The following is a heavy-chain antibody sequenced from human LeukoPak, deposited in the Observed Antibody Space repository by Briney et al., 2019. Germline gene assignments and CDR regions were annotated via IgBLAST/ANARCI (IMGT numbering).Heavy chain of an antibody. Sequence: SVTVSCKASGGTFSSYAIGWVRQPPGQGLGGMGRIIPILGIANYVQKFQGRVTITADKSTSTVYMELRRLRTEDTAVYYCASVLGYCSGGSCYKHFDYWVQGTLVTVSA. D-gene: IGHD2-15*01. J-gene: IGHJ4*02. CDR1: GGTFSSYA. CDR2: IIPILGIA. V-gene: IGHV1-69*04. CDR3: ASVLGYCSGGSCYKHFDY.